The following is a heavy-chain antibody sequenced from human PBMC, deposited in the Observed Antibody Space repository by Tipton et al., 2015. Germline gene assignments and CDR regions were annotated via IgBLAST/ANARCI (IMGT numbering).Heavy chain of an antibody. J-gene: IGHJ4*02. CDR3: AREGWNSDSSGYDY. CDR1: GGSVSSASYY. CDR2: VYYTGST. Sequence: TLSLTCTVSGGSVSSASYYWSWIRQPPGKGLEWIAYVYYTGSTNYNASLKSRVTMSVDTSKNQFSLQLSSVTAADTAVYYCAREGWNSDSSGYDYWGQGTLVTVSS. D-gene: IGHD3-22*01. V-gene: IGHV4-61*01.